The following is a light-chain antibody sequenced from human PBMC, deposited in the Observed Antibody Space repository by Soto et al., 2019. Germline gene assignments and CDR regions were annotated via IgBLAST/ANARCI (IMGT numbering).Light chain of an antibody. CDR3: YSYDSSLSGVV. CDR1: SSNIGAGYD. J-gene: IGLJ2*01. V-gene: IGLV1-40*01. CDR2: GNS. Sequence: QSVLTQPPSVSGAPGQRVTISCTGSSSNIGAGYDVHWYQQLPGTAPKLLIYGNSNRPSGVLDRFSGSKSGTSASLAVTGLLAEDEADYYCYSYDSSLSGVVFGGGTKLTVL.